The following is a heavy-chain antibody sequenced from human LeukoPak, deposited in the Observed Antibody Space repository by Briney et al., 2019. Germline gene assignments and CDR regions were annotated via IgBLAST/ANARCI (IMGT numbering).Heavy chain of an antibody. J-gene: IGHJ6*03. Sequence: ASVKVSCKASGGTFSSYAISWVRQAPGQGLEWMGGIIPIFGTANYAQKFQGRVTITADESTSTAYMELSSLRSEDTAVYYCARGPVYLPPIAAAGTIYYYYYTDVWGKGTTVTVSS. CDR1: GGTFSSYA. V-gene: IGHV1-69*13. CDR2: IIPIFGTA. D-gene: IGHD6-13*01. CDR3: ARGPVYLPPIAAAGTIYYYYYTDV.